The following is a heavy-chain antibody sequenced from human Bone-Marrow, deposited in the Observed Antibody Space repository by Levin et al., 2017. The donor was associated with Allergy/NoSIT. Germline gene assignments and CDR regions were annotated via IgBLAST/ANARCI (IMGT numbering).Heavy chain of an antibody. CDR2: ISGSGGTT. CDR1: GFTFGSYV. V-gene: IGHV3-23*01. CDR3: AKAQSSGWRRANFFDY. Sequence: PGGSLRLSCVGSGFTFGSYVISWVRQAPGKGMEWVSGISGSGGTTDYADSVKGRFTISRDNAENTVYLEMNSLRVEDTALYFCAKAQSSGWRRANFFDYWGPGTLVTVSS. J-gene: IGHJ4*02. D-gene: IGHD6-19*01.